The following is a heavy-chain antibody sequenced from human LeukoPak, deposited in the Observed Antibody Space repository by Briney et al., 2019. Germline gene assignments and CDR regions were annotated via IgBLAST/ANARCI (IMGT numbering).Heavy chain of an antibody. CDR2: ISYDGSNK. D-gene: IGHD3-10*01. CDR3: AKALLWFGEFYYYYYDMDV. J-gene: IGHJ6*04. V-gene: IGHV3-30*18. CDR1: GFTFSSYG. Sequence: PGGSLRLSCAASGFTFSSYGMHWVRQAPGKGLEWVAVISYDGSNKYYADSVKGRFTISRDNSKNTLYLQMNSLRAEDTAVYYCAKALLWFGEFYYYYYDMDVWGKGTTVTVSS.